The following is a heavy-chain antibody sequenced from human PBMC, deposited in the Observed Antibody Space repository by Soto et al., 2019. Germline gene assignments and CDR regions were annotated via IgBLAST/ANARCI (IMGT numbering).Heavy chain of an antibody. CDR2: ISYSGVST. J-gene: IGHJ4*02. Sequence: EVQLLESGGGLVQPGGSLRLSCAAPGFTFSSYAMTWVRQAPGKGLEGVSAISYSGVSTYYADSVKGRFTISRDSSENTLSLQMNSLRVDDTAVYYCARTRGYSDYDLDYWGQGTLVTVSS. CDR1: GFTFSSYA. V-gene: IGHV3-23*01. D-gene: IGHD5-12*01. CDR3: ARTRGYSDYDLDY.